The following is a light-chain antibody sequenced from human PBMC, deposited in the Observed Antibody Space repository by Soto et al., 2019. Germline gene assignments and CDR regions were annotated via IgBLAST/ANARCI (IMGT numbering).Light chain of an antibody. V-gene: IGLV2-23*02. CDR2: EVS. CDR1: SSDVGSYNL. Sequence: QSVLTQPASVSGSPGQSITISCAGTSSDVGSYNLVSWYQHHPGKAPKLMIYEVSERPSGVSNRFSGSKSGNTASLTISGLQAEDEADYYCCSYAGPTTPYVFGTGTKVTVL. CDR3: CSYAGPTTPYV. J-gene: IGLJ1*01.